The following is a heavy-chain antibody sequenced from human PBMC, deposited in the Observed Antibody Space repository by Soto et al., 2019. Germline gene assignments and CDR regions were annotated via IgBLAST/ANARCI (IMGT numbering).Heavy chain of an antibody. CDR3: ARDRGGYCSGGTCKPNNRFDP. Sequence: ASVKVSCKASGYTFTSYAMHWVRQAPGQRLEWMGWINAGNGNIKYSQKFQGRVTITSDTSASTAYMELSSLRSEDTAVYYCARDRGGYCSGGTCKPNNRFDPWGQRTLVTVPQ. V-gene: IGHV1-3*01. CDR1: GYTFTSYA. CDR2: INAGNGNI. D-gene: IGHD2-15*01. J-gene: IGHJ5*02.